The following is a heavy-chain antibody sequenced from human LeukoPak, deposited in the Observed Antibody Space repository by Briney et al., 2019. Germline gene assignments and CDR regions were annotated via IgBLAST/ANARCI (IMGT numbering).Heavy chain of an antibody. CDR2: IYHSGST. Sequence: KSSQTLSLTCTVSGGSISSGDYYWGWIRQPPGKGLEWIGSIYHSGSTYYNPSLKSRVTISVDTSKNQLSLKLSSVTAADTAVYYCARQKGYYYDSKGPYFDYWGQGTLVTVSS. V-gene: IGHV4-39*07. CDR1: GGSISSGDYY. J-gene: IGHJ4*02. D-gene: IGHD3-22*01. CDR3: ARQKGYYYDSKGPYFDY.